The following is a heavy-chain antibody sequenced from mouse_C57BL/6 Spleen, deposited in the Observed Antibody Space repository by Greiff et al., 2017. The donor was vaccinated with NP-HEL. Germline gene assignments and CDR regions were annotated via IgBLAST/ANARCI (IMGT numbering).Heavy chain of an antibody. D-gene: IGHD1-2*01. CDR3: TRGDTTAWYFDV. Sequence: EVQRVESGEGLVKPGGSLKLSCAASGFTFSSYAMSWVRQTPEKRLEWVAYISSGGDYIYYADTVKGRFTISRDNARNTLYLQMSSLKSEDTAMYYCTRGDTTAWYFDVWGTGTTVTVSS. CDR2: ISSGGDYI. V-gene: IGHV5-9-1*02. CDR1: GFTFSSYA. J-gene: IGHJ1*03.